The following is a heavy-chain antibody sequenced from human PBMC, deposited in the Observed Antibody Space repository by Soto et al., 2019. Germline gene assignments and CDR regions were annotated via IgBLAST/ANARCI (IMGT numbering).Heavy chain of an antibody. Sequence: SETLSLTCTVSGGSISSSSYYWGWIRQPPGKGLEWIGSIYYSGSTYYNPSLKSRVTISVDTSKNQFSLELSSVTAADTAVYYCARRSIAAPGAYYFDYWGQGTLVTVSS. CDR3: ARRSIAAPGAYYFDY. V-gene: IGHV4-39*01. D-gene: IGHD6-6*01. CDR2: IYYSGST. J-gene: IGHJ4*02. CDR1: GGSISSSSYY.